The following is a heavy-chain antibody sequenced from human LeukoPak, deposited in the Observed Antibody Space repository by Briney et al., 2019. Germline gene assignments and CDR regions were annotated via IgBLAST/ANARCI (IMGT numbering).Heavy chain of an antibody. CDR3: ARGGSLGEVFDY. V-gene: IGHV4-39*07. Sequence: SETLSLTCSVSGGSIITSSYYWGWIRQPPGKRLEWIGNIYNNGRTYYNPSLKSRITISIDTSKSQFFLKLSSVTAADTAVYYCARGGSLGEVFDYWGQGTLVTVSS. D-gene: IGHD3-16*01. CDR2: IYNNGRT. J-gene: IGHJ4*02. CDR1: GGSIITSSYY.